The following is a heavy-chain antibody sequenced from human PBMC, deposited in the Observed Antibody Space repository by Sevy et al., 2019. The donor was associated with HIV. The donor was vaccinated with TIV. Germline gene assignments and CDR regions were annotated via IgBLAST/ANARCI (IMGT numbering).Heavy chain of an antibody. CDR3: ASGGSGDVWHYEYYYYGMDV. J-gene: IGHJ6*04. V-gene: IGHV1-8*02. CDR1: GDTFITYD. D-gene: IGHD3-3*01. CDR2: MSPKSGNT. Sequence: ASVKVSCKASGDTFITYDINWVRQATGQGLEWMGWMSPKSGNTGFAQKFQGRLTMTRETSISTAYMELSSLRSEDTAVYCCASGGSGDVWHYEYYYYGMDVWGKGTTVTVSS.